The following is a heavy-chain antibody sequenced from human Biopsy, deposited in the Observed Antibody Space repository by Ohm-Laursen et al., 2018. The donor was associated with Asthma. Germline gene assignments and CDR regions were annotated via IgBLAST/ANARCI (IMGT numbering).Heavy chain of an antibody. CDR1: GFAVSRDH. CDR3: ARGDSSNWSHYYFDY. J-gene: IGHJ4*02. Sequence: LRLSCAASGFAVSRDHMFWVRQAPGKGLEWVSVIYSGGTSHTADSVRGRFTISRDYSKNTLYLQIHSLRAEDTAVYYCARGDSSNWSHYYFDYWGQGTLVTVSS. V-gene: IGHV3-53*01. CDR2: IYSGGTS. D-gene: IGHD3-22*01.